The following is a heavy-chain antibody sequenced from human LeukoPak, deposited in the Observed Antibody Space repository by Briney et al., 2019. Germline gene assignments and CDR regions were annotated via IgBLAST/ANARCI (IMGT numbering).Heavy chain of an antibody. V-gene: IGHV3-23*01. CDR2: ISGSGDNT. Sequence: GGSLRLSCAASGFTFSSYAMSWVRQAPGKGLEWVSGISGSGDNTYYADSVKGRFTISRDNSKNTLYVQVNSLGTEDTAAYYCAKGSYYDSSGSFYFDYWGQGTLVSVST. CDR3: AKGSYYDSSGSFYFDY. CDR1: GFTFSSYA. J-gene: IGHJ4*02. D-gene: IGHD3-22*01.